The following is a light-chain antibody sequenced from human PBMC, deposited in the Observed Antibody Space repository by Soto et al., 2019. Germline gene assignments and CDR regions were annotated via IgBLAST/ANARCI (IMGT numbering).Light chain of an antibody. CDR3: TSYGGRDNLM. CDR2: EVN. Sequence: HSALTKPPSASGSPGQSVTLTYPGTSSDIGAYNYVSWFQQHPGEAPKLIISEVNKRPSGVPDRFSGSKSGNTASLTVSGLQAEDEADYYCTSYGGRDNLMFGGGT. CDR1: SSDIGAYNY. J-gene: IGLJ3*02. V-gene: IGLV2-8*01.